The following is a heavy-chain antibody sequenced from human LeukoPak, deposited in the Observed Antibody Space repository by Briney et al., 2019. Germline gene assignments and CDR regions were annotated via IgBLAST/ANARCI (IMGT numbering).Heavy chain of an antibody. J-gene: IGHJ4*02. Sequence: PSETLSLTCTVSGGSISSGGYYWSWIRQHPGKGLEWIGYIYCSGSTYYNPSLKSRVTISVDTSKNQFSLKLSSVTAADTAVYYCAREVGANFDYWGQGTLVTVSS. V-gene: IGHV4-31*03. CDR2: IYCSGST. CDR3: AREVGANFDY. D-gene: IGHD1-26*01. CDR1: GGSISSGGYY.